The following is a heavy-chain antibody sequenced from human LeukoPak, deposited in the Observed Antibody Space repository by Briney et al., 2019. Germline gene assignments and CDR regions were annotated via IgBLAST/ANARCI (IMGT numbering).Heavy chain of an antibody. V-gene: IGHV4-39*01. CDR2: IYYSGST. D-gene: IGHD5-24*01. CDR3: ARIIEMATIFAPFDP. J-gene: IGHJ5*02. CDR1: GGSISSSNYY. Sequence: SGTLSLTCTVSGGSISSSNYYWGWIRQPPGKGLEWIGSIYYSGSTYYSPSLKSRVTISVDTSKNQFSLKLSSVTAADTAVYYCARIIEMATIFAPFDPWGQGTLVTVSS.